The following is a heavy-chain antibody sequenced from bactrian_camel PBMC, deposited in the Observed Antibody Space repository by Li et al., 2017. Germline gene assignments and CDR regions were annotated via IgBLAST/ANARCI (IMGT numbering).Heavy chain of an antibody. J-gene: IGHJ4*01. CDR1: GATFNDYS. CDR3: ATGRWYSSN. V-gene: IGHV3-2*01. CDR2: IYSDGHNT. D-gene: IGHD2*01. Sequence: QVQLVESGGDLVQPGGSLRLSCTASGATFNDYSINWVRQAPGGKLECVGGIYSDGHNTYYADSVKGRFTISRDNAENTVYLQLNSLKSEDTALYYCATGRWYSSNWGQGTQVTVS.